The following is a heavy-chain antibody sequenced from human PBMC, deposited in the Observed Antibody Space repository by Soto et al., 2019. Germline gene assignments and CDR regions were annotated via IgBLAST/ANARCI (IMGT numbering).Heavy chain of an antibody. CDR3: ARVGSGWPRRDYYYGMDV. CDR2: IYHSGST. CDR1: GGSISSSNW. D-gene: IGHD6-19*01. Sequence: QVQLQESGPGLVKPSGTLSLTCAVSGGSISSSNWWSWVRQPPGKGLEWIGEIYHSGSTNYNPSLKSRVTISVDKSKKQFSLKLSSVTAADTAVYYCARVGSGWPRRDYYYGMDVWGQGTTVTVSS. J-gene: IGHJ6*02. V-gene: IGHV4-4*02.